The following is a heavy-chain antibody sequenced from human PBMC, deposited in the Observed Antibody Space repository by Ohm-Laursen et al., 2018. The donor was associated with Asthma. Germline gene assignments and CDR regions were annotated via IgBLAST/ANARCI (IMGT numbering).Heavy chain of an antibody. CDR1: GYTFSRYS. CDR3: ARIGPEWELPGREYSLHH. Sequence: SLRLSCAAFGYTFSRYSIHWVRQIPGKGLEWVASISTASGFIYYADSVRGRFTTSRDNARNSVYLQMNSLRAEDTALYYCARIGPEWELPGREYSLHHWGEGTLVTVSS. V-gene: IGHV3-21*01. J-gene: IGHJ1*01. D-gene: IGHD1-26*01. CDR2: ISTASGFI.